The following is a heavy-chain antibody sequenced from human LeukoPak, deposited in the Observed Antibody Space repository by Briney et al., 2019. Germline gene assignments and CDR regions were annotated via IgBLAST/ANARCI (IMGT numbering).Heavy chain of an antibody. CDR3: AKASGYSSGWLDY. CDR2: ISWDGGST. J-gene: IGHJ4*02. D-gene: IGHD6-19*01. Sequence: GGSLRLSCAASGFTFSSYAMSWVRQAPGKGLEWVSLISWDGGSTYYADSVKGRFTISRDNSKNSLYLQMNSLRTEDTALYYCAKASGYSSGWLDYWGQGTLVTVSS. V-gene: IGHV3-43*01. CDR1: GFTFSSYA.